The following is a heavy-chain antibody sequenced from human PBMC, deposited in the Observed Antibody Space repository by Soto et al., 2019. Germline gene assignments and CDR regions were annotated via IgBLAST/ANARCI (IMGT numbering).Heavy chain of an antibody. CDR1: GYSFTSYG. D-gene: IGHD3-3*01. CDR2: ISAYNGNT. Sequence: GASVKVSCKASGYSFTSYGISWVQQSPEQGLEWMGWISAYNGNTNYAQKLQGRVTMTTDTSTSTAYMELRSLRSDDTAVYYCARGYYDFWSGYFGDYYYYGMDVWGQGTTVTVSS. V-gene: IGHV1-18*01. CDR3: ARGYYDFWSGYFGDYYYYGMDV. J-gene: IGHJ6*02.